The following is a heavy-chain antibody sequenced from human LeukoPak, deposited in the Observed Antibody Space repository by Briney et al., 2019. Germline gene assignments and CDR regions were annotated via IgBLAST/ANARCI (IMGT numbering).Heavy chain of an antibody. Sequence: GGSLRLSCAASGFTFSNYGMHWVRQAPGKGLEWVALIWCDGSNKYYTDSVKGRLTISRDNSKDTLFLQMNGLRAEDTAVYYCAREGPRGNSQFDYWGQGTLVTVSS. V-gene: IGHV3-33*01. CDR2: IWCDGSNK. D-gene: IGHD2/OR15-2a*01. CDR3: AREGPRGNSQFDY. J-gene: IGHJ4*02. CDR1: GFTFSNYG.